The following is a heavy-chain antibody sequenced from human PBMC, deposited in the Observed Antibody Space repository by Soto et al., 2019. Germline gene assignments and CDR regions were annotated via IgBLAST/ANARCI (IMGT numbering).Heavy chain of an antibody. J-gene: IGHJ5*02. CDR3: AHTVYDILTGWNNWFDP. V-gene: IGHV2-5*02. CDR2: IYWDDDK. Sequence: SGPTLVNPTQALTLTCTFSGFSLSTSGEGVGLIRQPPGKALEWLALIYWDDDKRYSPSLKSRLTITKDTSKNQVVLTMTNMDPVDTATYYCAHTVYDILTGWNNWFDPWGQGTLVTVSS. D-gene: IGHD3-9*01. CDR1: GFSLSTSGEG.